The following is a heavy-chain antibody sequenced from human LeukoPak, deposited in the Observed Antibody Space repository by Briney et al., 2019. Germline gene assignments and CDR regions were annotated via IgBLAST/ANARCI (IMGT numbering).Heavy chain of an antibody. J-gene: IGHJ4*02. CDR1: GFTVNSND. V-gene: IGHV3-66*01. Sequence: PGGSLRLSCAASGFTVNSNDMSWIRQAPGKGLEWVSLIYSAGSTYYADSVKGRFNISRDNSKNTLYLHMHSLRAEDTALYYCARYRGTYSNSYFDYWGQGTLVTVSS. CDR2: IYSAGST. D-gene: IGHD1-26*01. CDR3: ARYRGTYSNSYFDY.